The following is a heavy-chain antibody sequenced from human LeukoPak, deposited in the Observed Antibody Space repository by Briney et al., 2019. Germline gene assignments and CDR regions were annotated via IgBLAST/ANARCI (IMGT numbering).Heavy chain of an antibody. CDR3: ARTAKIAAHPRGDFDY. CDR2: INHSGST. V-gene: IGHV4-34*01. D-gene: IGHD6-6*01. Sequence: SETLSLTCAVYGGSFSGYYWSWIRQPPGKGLEWIGEINHSGSTNYNPSLKSRVTISVDTSKNQFSLKLSSVTAADTAVYYCARTAKIAAHPRGDFDYWGQGTLVTVSS. J-gene: IGHJ4*02. CDR1: GGSFSGYY.